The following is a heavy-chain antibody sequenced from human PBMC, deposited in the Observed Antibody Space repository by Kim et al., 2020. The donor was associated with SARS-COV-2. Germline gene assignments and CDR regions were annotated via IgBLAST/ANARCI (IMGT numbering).Heavy chain of an antibody. J-gene: IGHJ4*02. Sequence: ADSGKGRFTISRDNSKNTLYLQMNSLRAEDTAVYYCAKALGDGMVRENDYWGQGTLVTVSS. CDR3: AKALGDGMVRENDY. D-gene: IGHD3-10*01. V-gene: IGHV3-30*02.